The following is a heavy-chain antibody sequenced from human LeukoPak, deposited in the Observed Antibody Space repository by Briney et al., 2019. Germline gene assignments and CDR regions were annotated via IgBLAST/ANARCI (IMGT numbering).Heavy chain of an antibody. CDR2: IYTSGNT. Sequence: SETLSLTCTVSGGSISSGSYYWSWIRQPAGKGLEWIGRIYTSGNTNYNPSLKSRVTISVDTSKNQFSLKLSSVTAADTAVYYCARMTYDPHGVDVWGKGTTVTVSS. J-gene: IGHJ6*04. CDR1: GGSISSGSYY. D-gene: IGHD5-12*01. CDR3: ARMTYDPHGVDV. V-gene: IGHV4-61*02.